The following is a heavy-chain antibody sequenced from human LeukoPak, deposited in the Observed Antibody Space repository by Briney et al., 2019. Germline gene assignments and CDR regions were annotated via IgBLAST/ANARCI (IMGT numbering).Heavy chain of an antibody. CDR3: ARGRFLWFGELFAY. V-gene: IGHV3-48*04. J-gene: IGHJ4*02. D-gene: IGHD3-10*01. Sequence: GGSLRLSCAASGFTFSSYSMNWVRQAPGKGLEWVPYISSSSSTIYYADSVKGRFTISRDNAKNSLYLQMNSLRAEDTAVYYCARGRFLWFGELFAYWGQGTLVTVSS. CDR1: GFTFSSYS. CDR2: ISSSSSTI.